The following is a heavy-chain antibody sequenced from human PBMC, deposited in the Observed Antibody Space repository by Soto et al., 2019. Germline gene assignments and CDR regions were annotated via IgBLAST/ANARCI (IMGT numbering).Heavy chain of an antibody. CDR3: AREWGAGRPYYFDY. J-gene: IGHJ4*02. Sequence: GASVKVSCKASGGTFSSYAISWVRQAPGQGLEWMGGIIPIFGTANYAQKFQGRVTITADESTSTAYMELSSLRSEDTAVYYCAREWGAGRPYYFDYWGQGTLVTVSS. V-gene: IGHV1-69*13. CDR2: IIPIFGTA. CDR1: GGTFSSYA. D-gene: IGHD3-10*01.